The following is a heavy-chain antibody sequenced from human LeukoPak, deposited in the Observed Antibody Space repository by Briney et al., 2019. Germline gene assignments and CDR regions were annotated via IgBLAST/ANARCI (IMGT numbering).Heavy chain of an antibody. J-gene: IGHJ3*02. Sequence: GGSLRLSCAASGFTFSSYEMNWVRQAPGKGLEWVSYISSSGSTIYYADSVKGRFTISRDNAKNSLYLQMNSLRAEDTAVYYCARSGQYWLWYSSSWYRGRDDAFDIWGQGTMVTVSS. CDR3: ARSGQYWLWYSSSWYRGRDDAFDI. CDR2: ISSSGSTI. D-gene: IGHD6-13*01. V-gene: IGHV3-48*03. CDR1: GFTFSSYE.